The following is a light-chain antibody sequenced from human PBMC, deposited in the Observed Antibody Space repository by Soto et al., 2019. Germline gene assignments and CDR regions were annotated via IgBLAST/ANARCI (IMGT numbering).Light chain of an antibody. CDR2: SNN. CDR1: SSNIGSNS. V-gene: IGLV1-44*01. J-gene: IGLJ1*01. Sequence: QSVLTQPPSASGTPGQRVTISCSGSSSNIGSNSVNWYQQLPGAAPKLLIYSNNQRPSGVPDRFSGSKSGTSASLPISGLQSEDEADYYCAAWDDSLNGREVFGTGTKLTVL. CDR3: AAWDDSLNGREV.